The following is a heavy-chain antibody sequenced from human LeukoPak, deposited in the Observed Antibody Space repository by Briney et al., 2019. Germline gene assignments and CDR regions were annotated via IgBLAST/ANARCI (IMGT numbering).Heavy chain of an antibody. V-gene: IGHV1-18*04. Sequence: GASVKVSCKGSGYNFDRYGVDWVRQAPGQGLEWVGWISTYNGNTFYAQKFEGRVSMTTDTSTNTVYMDLRSLRSDDTAVYYCARDLEHCRNIICSNSAYWGQGTLVTVSS. J-gene: IGHJ4*02. CDR2: ISTYNGNT. CDR1: GYNFDRYG. CDR3: ARDLEHCRNIICSNSAY. D-gene: IGHD2-2*01.